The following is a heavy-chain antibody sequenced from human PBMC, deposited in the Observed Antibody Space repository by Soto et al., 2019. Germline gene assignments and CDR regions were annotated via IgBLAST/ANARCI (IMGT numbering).Heavy chain of an antibody. CDR1: SDSISSDY. CDR2: TDYSGNT. D-gene: IGHD6-19*01. CDR3: ARAVGDPRDYRDY. J-gene: IGHJ4*02. V-gene: IGHV4-59*08. Sequence: QVQLQESGPGLVRHSETLSLTCTVSSDSISSDYWIWIRQSPGKGLEWIGYTDYSGNTNYNPYLKSRVTVSGDTSKNQFSLRLSSVTAADTSVYYCARAVGDPRDYRDYWGQGTLVTVSS.